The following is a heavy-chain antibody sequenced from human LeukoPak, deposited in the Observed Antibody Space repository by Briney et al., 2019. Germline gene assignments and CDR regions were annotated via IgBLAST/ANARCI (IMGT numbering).Heavy chain of an antibody. Sequence: SETLSLTCPVSGGSISSSSYYWGWIRQPPGKGREWIGSIYYSGSTYYNPSIRSRVTISLDTSKNQFSLKLSSVTAADTAVYYCAYSSGFLRWIDPWGQGTLVTVST. J-gene: IGHJ5*02. CDR2: IYYSGST. CDR1: GGSISSSSYY. CDR3: AYSSGFLRWIDP. D-gene: IGHD6-19*01. V-gene: IGHV4-39*01.